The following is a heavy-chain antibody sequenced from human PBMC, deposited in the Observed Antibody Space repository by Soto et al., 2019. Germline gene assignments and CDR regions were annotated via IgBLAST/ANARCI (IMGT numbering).Heavy chain of an antibody. CDR3: MLGSGWKDFDY. J-gene: IGHJ4*02. Sequence: SETLSLTCTVSGGSIISSSYYWVWIRQPPGKGLEWIGNIYYSGSTYYNPSLKSRVTISVDTSKNQFSLKLSSVTAADTAVYYCMLGSGWKDFDYWGQGTLVTVSS. D-gene: IGHD3-22*01. V-gene: IGHV4-39*01. CDR2: IYYSGST. CDR1: GGSIISSSYY.